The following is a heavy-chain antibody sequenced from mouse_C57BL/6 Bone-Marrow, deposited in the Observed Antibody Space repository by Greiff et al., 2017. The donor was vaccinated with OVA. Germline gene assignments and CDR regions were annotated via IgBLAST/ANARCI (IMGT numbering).Heavy chain of an antibody. V-gene: IGHV5-4*01. CDR3: AREGLPHYV. D-gene: IGHD5-5*01. CDR2: ISDGGSYT. CDR1: GFTFSSYA. Sequence: EVHLVESGGGLVKPGGSLKLSCAASGFTFSSYAMSWVRQTPEKRLEWVATISDGGSYTYYPDNVKGRFTISRDNAKNNLYLQMSHLKSEDTAMYYCAREGLPHYVWGTGTTVTVSS. J-gene: IGHJ1*03.